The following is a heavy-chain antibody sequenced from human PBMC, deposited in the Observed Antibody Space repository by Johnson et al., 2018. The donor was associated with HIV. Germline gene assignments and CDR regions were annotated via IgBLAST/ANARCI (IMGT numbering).Heavy chain of an antibody. D-gene: IGHD6-6*01. Sequence: QVQLVESGGGVVQPGGSLRLSCAASGFTVSSNYMTWVRQAPGKGLEWVAVISYDGSNKYYADSVKGRFTISRDNSKNTLYLQMNSLRAEDTAMYYCATSGLTLGSSSSHAFDIWGQGTMVTVSS. CDR3: ATSGLTLGSSSSHAFDI. CDR1: GFTVSSNY. CDR2: ISYDGSNK. V-gene: IGHV3-30*03. J-gene: IGHJ3*02.